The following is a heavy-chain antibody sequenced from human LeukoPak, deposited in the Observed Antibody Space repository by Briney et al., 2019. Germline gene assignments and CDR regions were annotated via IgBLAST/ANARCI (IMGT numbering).Heavy chain of an antibody. CDR2: INWNGGRT. Sequence: GGSLRLSRAVSGFTLYDYGMSWVRQAPGKGREWVSGINWNGGRTAYADSVKGPFTIARDNAKKTLYLQMSSLRAEDTASYSCARAPALNYGYFDNWGEGMLGTVSS. J-gene: IGHJ4*02. D-gene: IGHD3-16*01. V-gene: IGHV3-20*04. CDR3: ARAPALNYGYFDN. CDR1: GFTLYDYG.